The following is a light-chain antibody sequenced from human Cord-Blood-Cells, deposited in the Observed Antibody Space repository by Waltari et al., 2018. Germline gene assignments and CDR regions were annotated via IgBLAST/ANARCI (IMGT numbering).Light chain of an antibody. V-gene: IGKV3-11*01. CDR1: QSVSSY. Sequence: DIVLTQSPATLSLSPGERATLSCSASQSVSSYLAWYQQKPGQAPRLLIYDASNRATGIPARFSGSGSGTDFTLTISSLEPEDFAVYYCQQRSNWPPFTFGPGTKVDIK. J-gene: IGKJ3*01. CDR2: DAS. CDR3: QQRSNWPPFT.